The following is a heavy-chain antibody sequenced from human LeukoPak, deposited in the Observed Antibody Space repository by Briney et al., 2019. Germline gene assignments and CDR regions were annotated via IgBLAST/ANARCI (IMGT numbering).Heavy chain of an antibody. V-gene: IGHV3-74*01. D-gene: IGHD1-26*01. CDR1: EFTFSNYW. CDR3: VRRVNSGTYYYFDY. CDR2: IKGDGSYT. Sequence: GGSLRLSCAASEFTFSNYWMNWVRQAPGKGLVWVSLIKGDGSYTNYADSVKGRFTISRDDAKNTLYLQMNSLRAEDTAVYYCVRRVNSGTYYYFDYWGQGTLVTVSS. J-gene: IGHJ4*02.